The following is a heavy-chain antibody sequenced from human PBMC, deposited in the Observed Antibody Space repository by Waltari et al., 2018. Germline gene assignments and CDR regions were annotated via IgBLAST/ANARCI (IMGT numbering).Heavy chain of an antibody. D-gene: IGHD6-19*01. Sequence: QAQLVQSGPEVKKPGASVRLSCKDSGYWFPNYGIGWVRQAPGQGLEWMGWISPYNGDTNYAQNLQGRVTVTADTSTGTAHMDLRSLKSEDTAVYYCVRESSGWFAMDVWGQGTTVTVSS. J-gene: IGHJ6*02. V-gene: IGHV1-18*04. CDR3: VRESSGWFAMDV. CDR1: GYWFPNYG. CDR2: ISPYNGDT.